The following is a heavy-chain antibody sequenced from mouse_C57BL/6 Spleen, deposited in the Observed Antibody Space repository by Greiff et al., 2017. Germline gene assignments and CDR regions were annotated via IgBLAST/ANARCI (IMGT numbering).Heavy chain of an antibody. CDR1: GYAFSSYW. V-gene: IGHV1-80*01. Sequence: VQLQQSGAELVKPGASVKISCKASGYAFSSYWMNWVKQRPGKGLEWIGQIYPGDGDTNYNGKFKGKATLTADKSSSTAYMQLSSLTSEDSAVYFCARVQQYYAMDYWGQGTSVTVSS. J-gene: IGHJ4*01. CDR3: ARVQQYYAMDY. CDR2: IYPGDGDT.